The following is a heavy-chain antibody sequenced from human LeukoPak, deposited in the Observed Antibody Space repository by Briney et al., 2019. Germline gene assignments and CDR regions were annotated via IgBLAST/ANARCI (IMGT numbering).Heavy chain of an antibody. CDR2: IYYSGST. CDR1: GGSISSYY. CDR3: ARHEAAGRYNWFDP. J-gene: IGHJ5*02. V-gene: IGHV4-59*08. D-gene: IGHD6-13*01. Sequence: SEALSLTCTVSGGSISSYYWSWIRQPPGKGLEWIGYIYYSGSTNYNPSLKSRVTISVDTSKNQFSLKLSSVTAADTAVYYCARHEAAGRYNWFDPWGQGTLVTVSS.